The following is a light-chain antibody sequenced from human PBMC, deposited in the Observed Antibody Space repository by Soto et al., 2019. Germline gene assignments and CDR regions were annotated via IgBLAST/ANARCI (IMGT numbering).Light chain of an antibody. CDR2: AAS. CDR3: QQFNVYPLT. CDR1: QGIRDF. V-gene: IGKV1-9*01. Sequence: DIQLTQSPSFLSASVGDRVTITCRASQGIRDFLAWYQQKPGQPPKLLIYAASTLQTGVPTRFSGIASGTEFTLIISKLQPAEFATYCCQQFNVYPLTFGGGTKVEIK. J-gene: IGKJ4*01.